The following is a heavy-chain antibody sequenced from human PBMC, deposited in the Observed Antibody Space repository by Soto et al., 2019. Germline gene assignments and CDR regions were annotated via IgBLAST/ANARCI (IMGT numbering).Heavy chain of an antibody. CDR1: GGTFSSYA. Sequence: SVKVSCKASGGTFSSYAISWVRQAPGQGLEWMGGIIPIFGTANYAQKFQGRVTITADESTSTAYMELSSLRSEDTAVYYCARVVMYYDFWSGQPRGSYYYGMDVWGQGTTVTVSS. J-gene: IGHJ6*02. CDR2: IIPIFGTA. V-gene: IGHV1-69*13. CDR3: ARVVMYYDFWSGQPRGSYYYGMDV. D-gene: IGHD3-3*01.